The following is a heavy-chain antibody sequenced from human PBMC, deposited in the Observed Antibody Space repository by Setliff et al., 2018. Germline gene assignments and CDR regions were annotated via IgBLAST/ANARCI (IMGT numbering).Heavy chain of an antibody. D-gene: IGHD1-1*01. CDR3: ARQLIGVTDGTFDP. V-gene: IGHV1-2*07. CDR1: GYNFKSYD. CDR2: ISPDSGET. Sequence: ASVKVSCKTLGYNFKSYDIIWVRQAPGQGLEWMGWISPDSGETVYAHKFQGKIIMTRDTSVSTAYVDVMSDDTAVYYCARQLIGVTDGTFDPWGQGTLVTVSS. J-gene: IGHJ5*02.